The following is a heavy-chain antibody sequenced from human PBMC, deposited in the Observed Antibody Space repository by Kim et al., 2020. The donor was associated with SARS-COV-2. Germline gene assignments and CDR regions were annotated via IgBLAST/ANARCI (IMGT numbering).Heavy chain of an antibody. CDR3: ASSAASIATGPFDY. V-gene: IGHV3-48*03. CDR1: GFTFSSYE. Sequence: GGSLRLSCAASGFTFSSYEMNWVRQAPGKGLEWVSYISISGTTIYYADSVKGRFTISRDNAKNSLYLQMNSLSAEDTAVYNCASSAASIATGPFDYWGQGTLFSVSS. D-gene: IGHD6-6*01. J-gene: IGHJ4*01. CDR2: ISISGTTI.